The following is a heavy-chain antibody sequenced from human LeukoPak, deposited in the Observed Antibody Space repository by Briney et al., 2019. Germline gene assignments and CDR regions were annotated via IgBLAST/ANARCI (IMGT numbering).Heavy chain of an antibody. Sequence: SVKVSCKASGGTFSSYAISWVRQAPGQGLEWMGGIIPIFGTANYAQKFQGRVTITADESTSTAYMELSSLRSEDTAVYYCARGTISFMTTAKDYPYEGGVDYWGQGTLVTVSS. V-gene: IGHV1-69*13. J-gene: IGHJ4*02. CDR3: ARGTISFMTTAKDYPYEGGVDY. CDR1: GGTFSSYA. CDR2: IIPIFGTA. D-gene: IGHD4-11*01.